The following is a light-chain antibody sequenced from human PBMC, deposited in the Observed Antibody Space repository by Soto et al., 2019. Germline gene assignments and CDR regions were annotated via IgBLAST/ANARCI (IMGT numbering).Light chain of an antibody. J-gene: IGKJ1*01. CDR3: QQFYRSSWT. CDR1: QGIETY. Sequence: ILMTQSPSTLSASIGDRVTITCRASQGIETYLAWYQQKPGKAPRLLIYQATRLESGVPSRFSGSGSGTEFTLASSSLQPDDFASYYCQQFYRSSWTFGPGTKVEIK. V-gene: IGKV1-5*03. CDR2: QAT.